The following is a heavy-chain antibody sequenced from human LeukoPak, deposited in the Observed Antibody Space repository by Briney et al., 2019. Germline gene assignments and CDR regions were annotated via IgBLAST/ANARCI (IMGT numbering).Heavy chain of an antibody. V-gene: IGHV3-7*05. CDR1: GFTFSSYW. Sequence: GGSLRLSCAASGFTFSSYWMSWVRQAPGKGLEWVANIKQEGSEKYYVDSVKGRLTISRDNAKNSLYLQMNSLRAEDTAVYYCARASVAVARDYWGQGTLVTISS. CDR3: ARASVAVARDY. CDR2: IKQEGSEK. D-gene: IGHD6-19*01. J-gene: IGHJ4*02.